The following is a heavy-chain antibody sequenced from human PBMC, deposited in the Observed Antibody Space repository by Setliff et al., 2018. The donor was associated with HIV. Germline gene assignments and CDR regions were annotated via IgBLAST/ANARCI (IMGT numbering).Heavy chain of an antibody. CDR1: GYTFTSNH. Sequence: ASVKVSCKASGYTFTSNHMHWGRQAPGQGLEWMGTINPSGGDTVYAPEFQGRVTMTTDTSTRTAYMELSGLTSEDTAVYFCIVNIVGPVTGLDRWGPGTLVTVSS. J-gene: IGHJ5*02. D-gene: IGHD1-26*01. V-gene: IGHV1-46*01. CDR3: IVNIVGPVTGLDR. CDR2: INPSGGDT.